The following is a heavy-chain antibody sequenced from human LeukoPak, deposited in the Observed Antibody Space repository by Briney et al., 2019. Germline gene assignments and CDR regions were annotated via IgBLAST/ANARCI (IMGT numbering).Heavy chain of an antibody. J-gene: IGHJ3*02. CDR3: ARGGGHVLRFLEWYSYDAFDI. CDR2: INHSGST. V-gene: IGHV4-34*01. D-gene: IGHD3-3*01. Sequence: SETLSLTCAVYGGSFSGYYWSWIRQPPGKGLEWIGEINHSGSTNYNPSLKSRVTISVDTSKNQFSLKLSSVTAADTAVYYCARGGGHVLRFLEWYSYDAFDIWGQRTMVTVSS. CDR1: GGSFSGYY.